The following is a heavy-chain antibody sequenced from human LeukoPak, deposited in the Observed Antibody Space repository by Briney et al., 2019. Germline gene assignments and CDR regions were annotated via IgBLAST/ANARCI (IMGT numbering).Heavy chain of an antibody. J-gene: IGHJ3*01. CDR2: INHSGST. CDR3: ARGRVTPGAFDV. V-gene: IGHV4-34*01. D-gene: IGHD2-21*02. Sequence: PSETLSLTCAVYGGSFSCYYWSWIRQPPGKGLEWIGKINHSGSTNYNPSLKSRVTISVDTSKNQFSLKLSSVTAADTAVYYCARGRVTPGAFDVWSQGTMVTVSS. CDR1: GGSFSCYY.